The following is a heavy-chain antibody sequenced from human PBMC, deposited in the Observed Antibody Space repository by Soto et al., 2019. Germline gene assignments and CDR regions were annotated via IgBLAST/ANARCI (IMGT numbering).Heavy chain of an antibody. CDR1: GYTFTNYG. V-gene: IGHV1-18*01. CDR3: ATKGTYDAFDI. CDR2: ISAYTGNT. Sequence: ASVKVSCKASGYTFTNYGVSWVRQAPGQGLEWMGWISAYTGNTNYVQKLQGRLTMTTDTSTSTAYMELSSLRSDDTAVYYCATKGTYDAFDIWGQGTMVTVSS. D-gene: IGHD3-10*01. J-gene: IGHJ3*02.